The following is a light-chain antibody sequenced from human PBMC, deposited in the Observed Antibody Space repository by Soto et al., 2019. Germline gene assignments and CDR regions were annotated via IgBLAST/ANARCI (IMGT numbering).Light chain of an antibody. J-gene: IGLJ1*01. CDR2: EVN. V-gene: IGLV2-23*02. CDR3: CSYVRTSTFELHV. CDR1: RSDVGSYNL. Sequence: QSALTQPASVSGSPGQSITISCTGTRSDVGSYNLVSWFQHHPGKAPKLIVYEVNKRPSGVSYRYSGSKSGNRASLTISGLQADDESDYYCCSYVRTSTFELHVFGTGTKVTVL.